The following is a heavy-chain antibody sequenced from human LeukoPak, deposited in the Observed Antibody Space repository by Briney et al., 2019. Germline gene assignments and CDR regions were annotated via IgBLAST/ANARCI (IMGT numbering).Heavy chain of an antibody. D-gene: IGHD3-10*01. CDR3: ARGGDVNYYGSGSSPFDY. CDR2: IYHSGST. CDR1: GGSISSSNW. Sequence: PSGTLSLTCAVSGGSISSSNWWSWVRQPPGKGLEWIGEIYHSGSTNYNPSLKSRVTISVDTSKNQCSLKLSSVTAADTAVYYCARGGDVNYYGSGSSPFDYWGQGTLVTVSS. V-gene: IGHV4-4*02. J-gene: IGHJ4*02.